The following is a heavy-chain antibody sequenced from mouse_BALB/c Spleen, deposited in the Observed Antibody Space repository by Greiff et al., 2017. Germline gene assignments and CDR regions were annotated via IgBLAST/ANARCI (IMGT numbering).Heavy chain of an antibody. CDR1: GFTFSSFG. V-gene: IGHV5-17*02. D-gene: IGHD2-4*01. J-gene: IGHJ1*01. CDR3: ARDYDYDGGYFDV. CDR2: ISSGSSTI. Sequence: EVMLVESGGGLVQPGGSRKLSCAASGFTFSSFGMHWVRQAPEKGLEWVAYISSGSSTIYYADTVKGRFTISRDNPKNTLFLQMTSLRSEDTAMYYCARDYDYDGGYFDVWGAGTTVTVSS.